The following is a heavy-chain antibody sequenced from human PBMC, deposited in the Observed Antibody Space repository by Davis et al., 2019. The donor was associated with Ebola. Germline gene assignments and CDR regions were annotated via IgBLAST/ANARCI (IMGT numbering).Heavy chain of an antibody. V-gene: IGHV3-53*01. Sequence: GESLKISCAASGFTVSGNYMSWVRQAPGKGLEWVSVIYIDGTTYYADSVKGRFTISRDNARNSLYLQMNSLRAEDTAVYYCARDAFSVMLFDYWGQGTLVTVSS. D-gene: IGHD2-21*01. CDR2: IYIDGTT. CDR1: GFTVSGNY. J-gene: IGHJ4*02. CDR3: ARDAFSVMLFDY.